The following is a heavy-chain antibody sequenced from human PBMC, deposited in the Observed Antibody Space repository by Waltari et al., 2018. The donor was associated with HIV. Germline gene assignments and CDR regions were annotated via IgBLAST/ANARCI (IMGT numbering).Heavy chain of an antibody. CDR1: GGSVFSRVSY. Sequence: QLQLQESGPGLVKPSETLSLTCTVSGGSVFSRVSYWGGIRQPPGRGLEWIGTLYYTGNTYYNPSLQSRVTISVGVSKNQFSLKLGSVSASDTAVYYCARLDCSGGTCSPFDPWGQGTLVTVSS. CDR2: LYYTGNT. D-gene: IGHD2-15*01. CDR3: ARLDCSGGTCSPFDP. J-gene: IGHJ5*02. V-gene: IGHV4-39*01.